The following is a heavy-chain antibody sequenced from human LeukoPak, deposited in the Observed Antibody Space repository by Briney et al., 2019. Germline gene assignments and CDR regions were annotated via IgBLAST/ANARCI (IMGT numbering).Heavy chain of an antibody. CDR1: GYTFTGYF. Sequence: GASVKVSCKASGYTFTGYFMHWVRQAPGQGLEWMGWINPNSGGTNYPQKFQGRVTMTRDTSINTAYMELSSLRSDDTAVYYCARGDCSTSSCYDQARIAFDNWGQGSLVTVSS. CDR3: ARGDCSTSSCYDQARIAFDN. V-gene: IGHV1-2*02. J-gene: IGHJ4*02. CDR2: INPNSGGT. D-gene: IGHD2-2*01.